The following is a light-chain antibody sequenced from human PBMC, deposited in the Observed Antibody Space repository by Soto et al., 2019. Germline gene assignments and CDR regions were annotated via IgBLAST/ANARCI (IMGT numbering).Light chain of an antibody. Sequence: QSVLTRAASGSGAALGWLPISCTGTISDVGGNKFVSWYQQYPGKAPKLMICDVSNRPSGVSNRFSGSKSGNTASLTISELQAEDEADYYCSSFTGTNYVFGTGTKVTVL. V-gene: IGLV2-14*03. J-gene: IGLJ1*01. CDR1: ISDVGGNKF. CDR2: DVS. CDR3: SSFTGTNYV.